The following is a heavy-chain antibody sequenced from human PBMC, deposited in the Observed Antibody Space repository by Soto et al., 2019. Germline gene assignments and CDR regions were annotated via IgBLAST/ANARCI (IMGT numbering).Heavy chain of an antibody. V-gene: IGHV3-23*01. D-gene: IGHD6-19*01. CDR1: GFTFSSYA. CDR2: ISGSGGST. J-gene: IGHJ5*02. Sequence: GGSLRLSCAASGFTFSSYAMSWVRQAPGKGLEWVSAISGSGGSTYYADSVKGRFTISRDNSKNTLYLQMNSLRAEDTAVYYCVRGYSSGWYEFSWFDPWGQGTLVTVS. CDR3: VRGYSSGWYEFSWFDP.